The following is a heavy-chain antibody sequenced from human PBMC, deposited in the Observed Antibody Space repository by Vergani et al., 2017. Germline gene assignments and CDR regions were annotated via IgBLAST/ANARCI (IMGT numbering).Heavy chain of an antibody. CDR1: GFTFSSYS. D-gene: IGHD6-13*01. Sequence: EVQLVESGGGLVKPGGSLRLSCAASGFTFSSYSMNWVRQAPGKGLEWVSSISSSSSYIYYADSVKGRFTISRDNAENSLYLQMNSLRAEDTAVYYCARVDSSSWAGDFDYWGQGTLVTVSS. CDR2: ISSSSSYI. J-gene: IGHJ4*02. CDR3: ARVDSSSWAGDFDY. V-gene: IGHV3-21*01.